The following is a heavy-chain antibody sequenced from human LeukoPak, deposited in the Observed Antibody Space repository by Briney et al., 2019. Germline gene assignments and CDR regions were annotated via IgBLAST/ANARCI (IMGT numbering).Heavy chain of an antibody. CDR3: AKELYGSGSYYRDYFDY. D-gene: IGHD3-10*01. V-gene: IGHV3-23*01. Sequence: GGSLRLSCAASGFTFSNYAMSWLRQAPGKGLEWVSALGSSTYYADSVKGRFSISRDNSRNTLYLQMNSLRAEDTAVYYCAKELYGSGSYYRDYFDYWGQGTLVTVSS. CDR1: GFTFSNYA. CDR2: SALGSST. J-gene: IGHJ4*02.